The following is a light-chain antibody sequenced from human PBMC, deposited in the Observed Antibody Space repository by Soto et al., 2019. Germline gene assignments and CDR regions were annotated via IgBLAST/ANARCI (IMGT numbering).Light chain of an antibody. CDR1: SSDIGAYDY. CDR3: SSYTGSSTLV. J-gene: IGLJ1*01. CDR2: EVN. V-gene: IGLV2-14*01. Sequence: QSALTQPASLSGSPGQSITISCTGTSSDIGAYDYVSWFQQHPGKAPKLMISEVNNRPSGVSNRFSGSKSGNTAYLTISGLQVEDEAEYYCSSYTGSSTLVFGTGTKVTVL.